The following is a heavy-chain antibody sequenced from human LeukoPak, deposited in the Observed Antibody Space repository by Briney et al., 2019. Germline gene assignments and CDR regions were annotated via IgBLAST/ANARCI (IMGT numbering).Heavy chain of an antibody. CDR2: ISGSGGST. CDR3: AKDPLYGGNSGRPPNWFDP. CDR1: GFTFSSYA. Sequence: LAGGSLRLSCAASGFTFSSYAMSWVRQAPGKGLEWVSAISGSGGSTYYADSVKGRFTISRDNSKNTLYLQMNSLRAEDTAVYYCAKDPLYGGNSGRPPNWFDPRGQGTLVTVSS. D-gene: IGHD2-21*02. V-gene: IGHV3-23*01. J-gene: IGHJ5*02.